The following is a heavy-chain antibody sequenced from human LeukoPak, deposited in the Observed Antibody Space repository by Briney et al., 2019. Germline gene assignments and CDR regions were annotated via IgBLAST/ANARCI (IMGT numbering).Heavy chain of an antibody. CDR3: ARHDRIIASPLV. V-gene: IGHV4-34*01. CDR2: INHSGST. Sequence: PSETLSLTCAVYGGSFSGYYWSWIRQPPGKGLEWIEEINHSGSTNYNPSLKSRVTISVDTSKNQFSLNLSSVTAADTAVYYCARHDRIIASPLVWGQGILVTVSS. D-gene: IGHD2/OR15-2a*01. J-gene: IGHJ4*02. CDR1: GGSFSGYY.